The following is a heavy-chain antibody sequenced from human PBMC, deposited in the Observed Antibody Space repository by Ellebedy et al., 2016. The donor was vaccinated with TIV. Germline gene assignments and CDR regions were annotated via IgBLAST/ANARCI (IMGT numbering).Heavy chain of an antibody. V-gene: IGHV4-30-4*01. D-gene: IGHD5-12*01. Sequence: MPSETLSLTCSVSGGSMSSGDYFRSLVRQPPVKGLEWLGYFDYSGSTYYSPSLNSRVVLSVDTSKNQFSLNLRSVTAADTAVYFCARDRGYGFDPWGQGTLVAVSS. CDR1: GGSMSSGDYF. J-gene: IGHJ4*01. CDR3: ARDRGYGFDP. CDR2: FDYSGST.